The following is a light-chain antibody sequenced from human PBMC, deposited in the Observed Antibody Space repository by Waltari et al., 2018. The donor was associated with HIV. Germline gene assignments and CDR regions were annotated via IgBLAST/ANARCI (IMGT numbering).Light chain of an antibody. Sequence: QSALTQPASLSGSPGQSINISCFRTRAYIGPFDYVSWYQQYPGKAPRLMIYDVSVRSSGVSNRFSGSKSGDTASLTISGLQTEDEADYYCCAYTCSNTPGFGGGTRLTVL. V-gene: IGLV2-14*03. J-gene: IGLJ3*02. CDR2: DVS. CDR1: RAYIGPFDY. CDR3: CAYTCSNTPG.